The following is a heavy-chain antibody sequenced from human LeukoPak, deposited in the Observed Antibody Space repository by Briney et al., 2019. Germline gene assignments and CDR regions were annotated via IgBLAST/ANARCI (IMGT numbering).Heavy chain of an antibody. CDR3: AGSREAARYLYFDY. J-gene: IGHJ4*02. D-gene: IGHD1-26*01. Sequence: ASVKVSCKASGYTFTGYYMHWVRQAPGQGLEWMGWINPNSGGINYAQKFQGRVTMTRDTSISTAYMELSRLRSDDTAVYYCAGSREAARYLYFDYWGQGTLVTVSS. CDR1: GYTFTGYY. V-gene: IGHV1-2*02. CDR2: INPNSGGI.